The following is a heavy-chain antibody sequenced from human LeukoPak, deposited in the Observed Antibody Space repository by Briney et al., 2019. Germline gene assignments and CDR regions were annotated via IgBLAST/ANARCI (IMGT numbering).Heavy chain of an antibody. CDR1: GFTFSSYA. D-gene: IGHD3/OR15-3a*01. CDR2: ISGSGGDT. V-gene: IGHV3-23*01. CDR3: AKVGLQSYYFDY. Sequence: GGSLRLSCAASGFTFSSYAMSWVRQTPGKGLAWVSGISGSGGDTYYADSVKGRFTISRDNSKNTLYLQMNSLRAEDTAVYYCAKVGLQSYYFDYWGQGTLVTVSS. J-gene: IGHJ4*02.